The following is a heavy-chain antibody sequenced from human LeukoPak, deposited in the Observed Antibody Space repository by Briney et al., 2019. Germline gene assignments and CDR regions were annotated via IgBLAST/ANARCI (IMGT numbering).Heavy chain of an antibody. CDR3: ARALPVYCGGDCYDFDY. D-gene: IGHD2-21*02. Sequence: GGSLRLSCAASGFTFSSYSMNWVRQAPGKGLEWVSSISSSSSYIYYADSVKGRFTISRDNAKNSLYLQMNSLRAEDTAVYYCARALPVYCGGDCYDFDYWGQGTLVTVSS. J-gene: IGHJ4*02. V-gene: IGHV3-21*01. CDR1: GFTFSSYS. CDR2: ISSSSSYI.